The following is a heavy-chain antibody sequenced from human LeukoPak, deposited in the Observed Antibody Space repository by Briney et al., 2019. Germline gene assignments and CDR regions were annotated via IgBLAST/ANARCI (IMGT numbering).Heavy chain of an antibody. Sequence: GGSLRLSCAASGFSFSDHYMSWIRQAPGRGLEWVSYISGRSNAIYYADSVKGRFTISRDNAKNSLYLQINSLRAEDTAVYYCTTSLSTLGSFDYWGQGTLVAVSS. CDR2: ISGRSNAI. J-gene: IGHJ4*02. CDR1: GFSFSDHY. D-gene: IGHD2/OR15-2a*01. CDR3: TTSLSTLGSFDY. V-gene: IGHV3-11*04.